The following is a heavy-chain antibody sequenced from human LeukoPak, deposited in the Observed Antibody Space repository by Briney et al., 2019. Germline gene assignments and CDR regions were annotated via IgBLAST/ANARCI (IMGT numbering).Heavy chain of an antibody. CDR3: ARWSWYNYFDY. Sequence: SVKVSCKASGGTFSSYAISWVRQAPGQGLEWMGRIIPILGIANYAQKFQGRVTITADKSTSTAYMELSSLRSEDTAVYYCARWSWYNYFDYWGQGTLVTVSS. J-gene: IGHJ4*02. D-gene: IGHD1-1*01. V-gene: IGHV1-69*04. CDR2: IIPILGIA. CDR1: GGTFSSYA.